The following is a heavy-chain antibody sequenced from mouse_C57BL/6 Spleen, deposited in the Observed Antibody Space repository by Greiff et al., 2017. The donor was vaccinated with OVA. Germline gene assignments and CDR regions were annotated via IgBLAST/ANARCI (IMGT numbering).Heavy chain of an antibody. J-gene: IGHJ2*01. Sequence: EVKLMESGEGLVKPGGSLKLSCAASGFTFSSYAMSWVRQTPEKRLEWVAYISSGGDYIYYADTVKGRFTISRDNARNTLYMQISRLKSEDTAMYYCTRAYGSSPPFDYWGQGTTLTVSS. CDR3: TRAYGSSPPFDY. D-gene: IGHD1-1*01. CDR2: ISSGGDYI. V-gene: IGHV5-9-1*02. CDR1: GFTFSSYA.